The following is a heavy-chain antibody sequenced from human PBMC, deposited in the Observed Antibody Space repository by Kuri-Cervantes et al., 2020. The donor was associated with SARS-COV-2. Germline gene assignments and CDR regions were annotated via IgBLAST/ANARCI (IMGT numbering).Heavy chain of an antibody. V-gene: IGHV1-46*01. CDR3: ARPYCSSTTCYDGTFDS. J-gene: IGHJ4*02. CDR1: GGTFSSYA. D-gene: IGHD2-2*01. CDR2: INPSGGST. Sequence: ASVKVSCKASGGTFSSYAISWVRQAPGQGLEWMGIINPSGGSTSYAQKFQGRVTMTRDTSTSTVYMELSSLRSEDTAVYYCARPYCSSTTCYDGTFDSWGQGTLVTVSS.